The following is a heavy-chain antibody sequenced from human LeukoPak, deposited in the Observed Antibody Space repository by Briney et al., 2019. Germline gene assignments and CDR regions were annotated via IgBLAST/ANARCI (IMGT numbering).Heavy chain of an antibody. Sequence: GGSLRLSCAASGFTFSSYNMNWVRQAPGKGLEWVSSISSSSSYIYYADSVKGRFTISRDNAKNSLYLQMSSLRAEDTAMYYCARGSRGYSYILSYWGQGALVTVSS. CDR1: GFTFSSYN. D-gene: IGHD5-18*01. V-gene: IGHV3-21*01. J-gene: IGHJ4*02. CDR3: ARGSRGYSYILSY. CDR2: ISSSSSYI.